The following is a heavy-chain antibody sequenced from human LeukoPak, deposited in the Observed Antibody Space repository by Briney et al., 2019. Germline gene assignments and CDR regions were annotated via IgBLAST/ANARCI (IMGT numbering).Heavy chain of an antibody. CDR1: DYSIRSGFY. D-gene: IGHD5-12*01. CDR2: IYHSGDT. J-gene: IGHJ4*02. CDR3: AREIGATIPKFDY. V-gene: IGHV4-38-2*02. Sequence: SETLSLTCTVSDYSIRSGFYWGWIRQPPGKGLEWIGTIYHSGDTYYNPSLKSRVTISVDTSKSQFSLKLSSVTAADTAVYYCAREIGATIPKFDYWGQGTLVTVSS.